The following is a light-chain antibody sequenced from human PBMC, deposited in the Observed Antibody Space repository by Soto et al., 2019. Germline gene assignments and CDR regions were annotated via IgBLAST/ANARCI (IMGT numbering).Light chain of an antibody. CDR3: SSYTGSSTFV. CDR1: SSDVGGYDY. V-gene: IGLV2-14*01. J-gene: IGLJ1*01. Sequence: QSALTQPASVSGSPGQSITISCTGTSSDVGGYDYVSWYQQHPGKAPKLLIYDVNNRPSGVSHRFSGSKSGNTASLTNSGLQAEDEADYYCSSYTGSSTFVFGTGTKVTVL. CDR2: DVN.